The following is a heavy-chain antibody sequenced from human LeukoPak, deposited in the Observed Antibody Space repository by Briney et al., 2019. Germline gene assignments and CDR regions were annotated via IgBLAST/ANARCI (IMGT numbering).Heavy chain of an antibody. Sequence: GRSLRLSCAASGFTFSSYAMHWVRQAPGKGLEWVAVISYDGSNKYYADSVKGRFTISRDNSKNTLYLQMNSLSAEDTAVYYCAKGPSPSYYYDSSGTASPWGQGTLVTVSS. V-gene: IGHV3-30*04. D-gene: IGHD3-22*01. CDR3: AKGPSPSYYYDSSGTASP. CDR2: ISYDGSNK. CDR1: GFTFSSYA. J-gene: IGHJ5*02.